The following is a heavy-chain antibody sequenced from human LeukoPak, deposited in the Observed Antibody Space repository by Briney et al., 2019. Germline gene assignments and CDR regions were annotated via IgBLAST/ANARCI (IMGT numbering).Heavy chain of an antibody. Sequence: ASVKVSCKASGYTFTSHYTHWVRQAPGQGLEWMGLINPSGSSTLYAQKFQGRVTMTRDMSTTTDYMELSSLRSEDTAVYYCVRDNSVGDIAWWFDPWGQGTLVTVSS. CDR1: GYTFTSHY. V-gene: IGHV1-46*01. CDR3: VRDNSVGDIAWWFDP. J-gene: IGHJ5*02. D-gene: IGHD3-16*02. CDR2: INPSGSST.